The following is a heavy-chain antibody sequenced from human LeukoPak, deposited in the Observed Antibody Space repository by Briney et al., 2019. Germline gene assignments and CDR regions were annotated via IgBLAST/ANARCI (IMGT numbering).Heavy chain of an antibody. CDR1: GFTFSSYG. CDR2: IRYDGSNK. J-gene: IGHJ4*02. Sequence: GGSLRLSCAASGFTFSSYGMHWVRQAPGKGLEWVAFIRYDGSNKYYADSVKGRFTISRDNSKNTLYLQMNSLRAEDTAVYYCATGGPRDATIPELAHFDYWGQGTLVTVSS. D-gene: IGHD2-2*02. V-gene: IGHV3-30*02. CDR3: ATGGPRDATIPELAHFDY.